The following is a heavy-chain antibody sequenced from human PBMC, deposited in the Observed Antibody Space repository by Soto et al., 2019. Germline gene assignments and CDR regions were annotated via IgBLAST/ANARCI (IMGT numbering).Heavy chain of an antibody. J-gene: IGHJ4*02. CDR1: GYTFTSYG. V-gene: IGHV1-18*01. CDR2: ISGYNGNK. Sequence: XVKVSCKASGYTFTSYGISWVRQAPGQGLEWMGWISGYNGNKKYAQKLQGRVTMTTDTSTSTAYMELSSLRSDDTAVYYCARARVVVAAIRHYFDYWGQGTLVTVSS. CDR3: ARARVVVAAIRHYFDY. D-gene: IGHD2-15*01.